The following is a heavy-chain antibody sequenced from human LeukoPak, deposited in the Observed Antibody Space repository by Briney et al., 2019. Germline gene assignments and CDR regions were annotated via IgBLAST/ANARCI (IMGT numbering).Heavy chain of an antibody. CDR3: ARDRGIAATGPTLDY. CDR2: ISSSGAYI. D-gene: IGHD6-13*01. CDR1: GFIFSAYS. Sequence: PGRSLRLSCAASGFIFSAYSMNWVRQAPGKGLEWVLAISSSGAYIYYANSVKGRFTISRDNAKYSLYLRINNLRAEDTAVYYCARDRGIAATGPTLDYWGQGTPVTVSS. J-gene: IGHJ4*02. V-gene: IGHV3-21*01.